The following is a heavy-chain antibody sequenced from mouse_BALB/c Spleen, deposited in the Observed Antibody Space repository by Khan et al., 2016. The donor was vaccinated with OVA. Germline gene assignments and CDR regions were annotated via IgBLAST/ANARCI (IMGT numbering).Heavy chain of an antibody. CDR2: INTYTGEP. CDR1: GYIFTNYG. CDR3: ARNYRYEMDY. Sequence: QIQLVQSGPELKKPGETVKISCKASGYIFTNYGMNWVKQAPGKGLKWMGWINTYTGEPTYADDFKGRFAFSLETSASTAFLQINNLKNEDTATYFCARNYRYEMDYWGQGTSVTVSS. V-gene: IGHV9-3-1*01. D-gene: IGHD2-12*01. J-gene: IGHJ4*01.